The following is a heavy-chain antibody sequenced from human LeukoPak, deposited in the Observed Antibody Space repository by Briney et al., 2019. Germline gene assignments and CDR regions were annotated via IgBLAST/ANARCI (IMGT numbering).Heavy chain of an antibody. Sequence: SVKVSCKASGYTFTSYAMNWVRQAPGQGLEWMGGIIPIFGTANYAQKFQGRVTITADESTSTAYMELSSLRSEDTAVYYCASRGLHYYDSSGYYYGVWGQGTLVTVSS. D-gene: IGHD3-22*01. V-gene: IGHV1-69*13. CDR3: ASRGLHYYDSSGYYYGV. CDR1: GYTFTSYA. CDR2: IIPIFGTA. J-gene: IGHJ4*02.